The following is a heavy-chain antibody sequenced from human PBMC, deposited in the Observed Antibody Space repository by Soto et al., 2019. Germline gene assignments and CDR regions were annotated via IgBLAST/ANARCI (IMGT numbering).Heavy chain of an antibody. CDR2: IIPVLGTA. D-gene: IGHD2-8*02. CDR1: GGTLSSFA. CDR3: ARGSGHCTGGICPSYYYYAMDV. Sequence: ASVKVSCKASGGTLSSFAISWVRQAPGQGLEWMGGIIPVLGTANYSQKFQGRVTFTADKSTSTAYMDLCSLRSEDTAVYYCARGSGHCTGGICPSYYYYAMDVWGQGTTVTVSS. V-gene: IGHV1-69*10. J-gene: IGHJ6*02.